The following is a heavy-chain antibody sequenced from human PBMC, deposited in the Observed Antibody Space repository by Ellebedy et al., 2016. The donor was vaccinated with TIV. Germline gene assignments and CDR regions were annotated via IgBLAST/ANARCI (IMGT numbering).Heavy chain of an antibody. J-gene: IGHJ4*02. D-gene: IGHD5-24*01. V-gene: IGHV1-69*04. Sequence: ASVKVSCKASGGTFSGYGINWVRQAPGQGLEWMGRIIPILGIANYAQKFQARVTITRDTSASTAYMELSSLKSEDTAVYYCARGGDGYNYQPCDYWGQGTLVTVSS. CDR1: GGTFSGYG. CDR2: IIPILGIA. CDR3: ARGGDGYNYQPCDY.